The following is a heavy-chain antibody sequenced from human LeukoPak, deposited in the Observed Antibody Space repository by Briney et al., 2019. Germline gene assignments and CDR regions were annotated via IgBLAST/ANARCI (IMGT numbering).Heavy chain of an antibody. CDR3: AEDRTVGASYWYFDL. V-gene: IGHV3-23*01. Sequence: GGSLRLSCAASGVTLSTYAMSWARQAPGKGLEWVSGISSSGSGDNTYYADSVKGRFTISRDSSNNTLFLHMNTLRAEDTAIYYCAEDRTVGASYWYFDLWGRGTLVTVSS. J-gene: IGHJ2*01. D-gene: IGHD1-26*01. CDR1: GVTLSTYA. CDR2: ISSSGSGDNT.